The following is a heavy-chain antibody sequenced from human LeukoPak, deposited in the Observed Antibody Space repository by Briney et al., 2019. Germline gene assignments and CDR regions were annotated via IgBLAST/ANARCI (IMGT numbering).Heavy chain of an antibody. V-gene: IGHV5-51*01. D-gene: IGHD3-10*01. CDR2: FHHGDSDT. CDR3: ARHVQWFGELVPDDAFDI. J-gene: IGHJ3*02. CDR1: GYSFTNYW. Sequence: GESLQIFCKGFGYSFTNYWNGWGRPMPGRGLEVMGIFHHGDSDTRYSPSFQGQITISADKSIKHASLQWNSLDASHTAMYYCARHVQWFGELVPDDAFDIWGQGTMVTVSS.